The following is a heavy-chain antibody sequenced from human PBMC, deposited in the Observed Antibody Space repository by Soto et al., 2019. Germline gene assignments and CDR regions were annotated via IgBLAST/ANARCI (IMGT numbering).Heavy chain of an antibody. V-gene: IGHV1-58*01. CDR2: IVVVSGNT. J-gene: IGHJ6*02. D-gene: IGHD5-18*01. Sequence: ASVKVSCKASGFTFTSSAVQWVRQARGQRLEWIGWIVVVSGNTNYAQKFQERVTITRDMSTSTAYMELSSLRSEDTAVYYCAALTYSLSSYYYYGMDVWGQGTTVTVSS. CDR3: AALTYSLSSYYYYGMDV. CDR1: GFTFTSSA.